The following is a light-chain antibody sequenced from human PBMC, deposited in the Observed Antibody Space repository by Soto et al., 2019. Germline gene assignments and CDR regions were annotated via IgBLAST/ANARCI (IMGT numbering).Light chain of an antibody. V-gene: IGKV1-5*01. Sequence: DIQMTQSPSTLSASVGDRVTITCRASQSISSWLAWYQQKPGKAPKFLIYDASSLESGVPSRFGGSGSGTEFTLTISSLQPDDFATYYCQQYNSYSRTFGPGTKVDI. CDR1: QSISSW. CDR3: QQYNSYSRT. CDR2: DAS. J-gene: IGKJ1*01.